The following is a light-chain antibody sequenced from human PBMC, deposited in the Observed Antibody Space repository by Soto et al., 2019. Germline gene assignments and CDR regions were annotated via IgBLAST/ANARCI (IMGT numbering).Light chain of an antibody. J-gene: IGKJ2*01. V-gene: IGKV3-20*01. CDR2: GAS. CDR3: QLYGTSPLMYT. CDR1: QSIINNY. Sequence: ESVLTQSPGSLSLSPGETATLSCRASQSIINNYLASYQQKPGQAPRLLIYGASIRATGVPDRFSGSGSGTDLTHTITRLEAEDFAVYYCQLYGTSPLMYTFGQGTKLRVK.